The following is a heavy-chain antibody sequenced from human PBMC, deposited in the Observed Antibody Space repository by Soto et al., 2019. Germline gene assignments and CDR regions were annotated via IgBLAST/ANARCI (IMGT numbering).Heavy chain of an antibody. D-gene: IGHD4-17*01. CDR1: GYTLTKFS. CDR3: ARDKTVTKRPEFVVY. CDR2: IDAENGNT. V-gene: IGHV1-18*04. Sequence: GASVKVPCKFSGYTLTKFSIHWIRQAPGQGLEWMGWIDAENGNTIYAQKLQGRVTMTTDTSTSTAYMELRSLRSDDTAVYYCARDKTVTKRPEFVVYWGQGTLVTVSS. J-gene: IGHJ4*02.